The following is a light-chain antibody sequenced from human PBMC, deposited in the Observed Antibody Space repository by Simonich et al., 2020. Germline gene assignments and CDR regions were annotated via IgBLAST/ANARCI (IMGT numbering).Light chain of an antibody. CDR1: SGSVSTSYY. Sequence: QTVVTQEPSFSVSPGGTVTLTCGLSSGSVSTSYYPSGYPPTPVQAPRTLIYSTNTRSSGVPVRFSGSILGNKAALTITGAQADDESDYYCVLYMGSGIWVFGGGTKLTVL. J-gene: IGLJ3*02. CDR3: VLYMGSGIWV. CDR2: STN. V-gene: IGLV8-61*01.